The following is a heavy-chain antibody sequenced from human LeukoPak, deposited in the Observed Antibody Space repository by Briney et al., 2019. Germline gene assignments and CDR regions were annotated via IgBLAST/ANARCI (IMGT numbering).Heavy chain of an antibody. CDR3: AKEGASSWYARGAYYFDY. J-gene: IGHJ4*02. CDR1: GFTFSSYE. V-gene: IGHV3-48*03. Sequence: PGGSLRLSCAASGFTFSSYEMNWVRQAPGKGLEWVSYISSSGSTIYYADSVKGRFTISRDNAKNSLYLQMNSLRAEDTAVYYCAKEGASSWYARGAYYFDYWGQGTLVTVSS. D-gene: IGHD6-13*01. CDR2: ISSSGSTI.